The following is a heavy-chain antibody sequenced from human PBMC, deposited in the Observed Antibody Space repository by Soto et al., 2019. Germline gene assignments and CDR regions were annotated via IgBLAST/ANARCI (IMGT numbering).Heavy chain of an antibody. CDR1: GIIFTGYG. CDR2: IRLDGTNT. Sequence: QVQLVESGGGVVQPGGSLRLSCAASGIIFTGYGMHWVRQAPGQGLEWVAVIRLDGTNTYYADSVKGRFTISRDNSKNILYLKMNSLRAEDTADYYCGRDGVRATVFVGFFDYWGQGALVTVSS. J-gene: IGHJ4*02. D-gene: IGHD3-3*01. V-gene: IGHV3-33*01. CDR3: GRDGVRATVFVGFFDY.